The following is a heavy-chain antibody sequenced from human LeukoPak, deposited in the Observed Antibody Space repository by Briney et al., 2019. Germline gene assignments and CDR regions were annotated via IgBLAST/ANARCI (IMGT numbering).Heavy chain of an antibody. V-gene: IGHV4-39*01. CDR2: IYYSGST. J-gene: IGHJ4*02. CDR3: AVTASIDY. D-gene: IGHD2-21*02. CDR1: GGSISSSSYY. Sequence: SETLSLTCTVSGGSISSSSYYWGWIRQPPGKGLEWIGSIYYSGSTYYNPSLKSRVTISVNTSKNQFSLKLSSVTAADTAVYYCAVTASIDYWGQGTLVTVSS.